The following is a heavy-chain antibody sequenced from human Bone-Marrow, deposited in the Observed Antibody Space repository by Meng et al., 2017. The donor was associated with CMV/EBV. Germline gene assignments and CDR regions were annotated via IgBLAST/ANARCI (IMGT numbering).Heavy chain of an antibody. Sequence: GGSLRLSCAASGFTFSSYWMSWVRQAPGKGLEWVANIKQDGSEKYYVDSVKGRFTISRDNAKNSLYLQMNSLRAEDTAVYYCARDRDFWSAYYGMDVWGQGTTATVSS. J-gene: IGHJ6*02. CDR1: GFTFSSYW. D-gene: IGHD3-3*01. CDR3: ARDRDFWSAYYGMDV. CDR2: IKQDGSEK. V-gene: IGHV3-7*01.